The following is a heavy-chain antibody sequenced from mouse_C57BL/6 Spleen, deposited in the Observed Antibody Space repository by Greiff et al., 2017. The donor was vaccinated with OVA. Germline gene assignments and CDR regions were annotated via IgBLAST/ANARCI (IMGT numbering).Heavy chain of an antibody. D-gene: IGHD1-1*01. V-gene: IGHV14-1*01. J-gene: IGHJ2*01. CDR2: IDPEDGDT. Sequence: EVQLQQSGAELVRPGASVKLSCTASGFNIKDYYMHWVKQRPEQGLEWIGRIDPEDGDTEYAPKFQGKATMTADTSSNTAYQQLSILTSEDTAVYYCTTNYGSSHYFDYWGQGTTLTVSA. CDR3: TTNYGSSHYFDY. CDR1: GFNIKDYY.